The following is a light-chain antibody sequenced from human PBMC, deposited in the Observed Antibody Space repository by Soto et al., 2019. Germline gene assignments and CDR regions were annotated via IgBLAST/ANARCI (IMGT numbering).Light chain of an antibody. V-gene: IGKV3-15*01. CDR2: GAS. CDR1: QSVSNN. CDR3: QQYNNWVFT. J-gene: IGKJ3*01. Sequence: EIVMTQSPATLSVSLGERATLSCRASQSVSNNLAWYQQKPGQAPRLLIYGASTRATGIPARFSGSGSGTEFTLTISSLQSEDFAVYYCQQYNNWVFTFGPGTKVDIK.